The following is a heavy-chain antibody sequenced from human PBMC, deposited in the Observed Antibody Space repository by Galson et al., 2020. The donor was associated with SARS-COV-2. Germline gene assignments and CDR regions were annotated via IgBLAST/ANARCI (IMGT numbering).Heavy chain of an antibody. J-gene: IGHJ1*01. CDR3: ARLHYGEY. D-gene: IGHD4-17*01. Sequence: SETLSLTCAVSGTSISSGSYSWNWIRQSPGKGLEWIGYISHSGGTYYNPSLKSRVTISGDRSKNQFSLRLSSVTAADTAVYYCARLHYGEY. V-gene: IGHV4-30-2*06. CDR2: ISHSGGT. CDR1: GTSISSGSYS.